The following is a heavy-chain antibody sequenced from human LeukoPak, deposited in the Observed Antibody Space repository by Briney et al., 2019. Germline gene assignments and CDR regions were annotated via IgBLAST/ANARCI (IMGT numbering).Heavy chain of an antibody. CDR3: AREGSFYRY. J-gene: IGHJ4*02. Sequence: GGSLRLFCAASGFTFSNYWMSWVRQAPGKGLEWVANIKQDGSEKYYVDSVKGRFTISRDNAKNSLSLQMNSLRAEDTAVYYCAREGSFYRYWGQGTLVTVSS. CDR1: GFTFSNYW. V-gene: IGHV3-7*04. D-gene: IGHD3-3*01. CDR2: IKQDGSEK.